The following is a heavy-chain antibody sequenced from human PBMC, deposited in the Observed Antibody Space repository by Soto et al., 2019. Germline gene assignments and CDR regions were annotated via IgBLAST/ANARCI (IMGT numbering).Heavy chain of an antibody. V-gene: IGHV3-23*01. CDR3: AKGDKDIVLMVYAIFFDY. Sequence: EVQLLESGGGLVQPGGSLRLSCAASGFTFSSYAMSWVRQAPGKGLEWVSAISGSGGSTYYADSVKGRFTISRDKSKNTLYLQMNSLRAEDKAVYYCAKGDKDIVLMVYAIFFDYWGQGTLVTVSS. D-gene: IGHD2-8*01. CDR1: GFTFSSYA. J-gene: IGHJ4*02. CDR2: ISGSGGST.